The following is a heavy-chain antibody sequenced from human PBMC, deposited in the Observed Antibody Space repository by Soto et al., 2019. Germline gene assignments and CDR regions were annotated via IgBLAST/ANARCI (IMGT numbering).Heavy chain of an antibody. CDR3: AGHSSYGPGSYYTVDNWFES. V-gene: IGHV4-39*01. D-gene: IGHD3-10*01. J-gene: IGHJ5*01. Sequence: QLQLQESGPGLVKPSETLSLTCTVSGGSISSSSYYWGWIRRPPGKGLEWIGSIYYSGSTYYNPYLKSRVPISVVTTKNQFSLRLSSVTAADTAVYYCAGHSSYGPGSYYTVDNWFESWGQVNLVTVAS. CDR2: IYYSGST. CDR1: GGSISSSSYY.